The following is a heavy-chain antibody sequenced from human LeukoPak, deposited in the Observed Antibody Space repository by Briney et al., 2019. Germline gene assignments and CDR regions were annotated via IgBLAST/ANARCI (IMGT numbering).Heavy chain of an antibody. J-gene: IGHJ4*02. V-gene: IGHV4-38-2*02. Sequence: SETLSLTCTVSGYPISRGYYWGWIRQPPGKGLEWIGSVYHSGSTYQNPSLKSRVTISLDTSKNQFSLKLSSVTAADTAVYYCARDWYSSSSAGQIFDYWGQRTLVTVSS. D-gene: IGHD6-6*01. CDR1: GYPISRGYY. CDR3: ARDWYSSSSAGQIFDY. CDR2: VYHSGST.